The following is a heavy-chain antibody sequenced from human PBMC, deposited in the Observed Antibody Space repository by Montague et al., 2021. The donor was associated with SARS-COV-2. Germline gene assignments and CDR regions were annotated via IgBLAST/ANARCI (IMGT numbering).Heavy chain of an antibody. J-gene: IGHJ4*02. D-gene: IGHD3-9*01. Sequence: SLRPSCAASGFTFGDYGMSWVRQAPGKGLEWVSGINWNGGSTGYADSVKGRFTISRDNAKNSLYLQMNSLRAEDTALYYCARGLMMYYDILTGYYTHPLDYWGQGTLVTVSS. CDR1: GFTFGDYG. CDR2: INWNGGST. CDR3: ARGLMMYYDILTGYYTHPLDY. V-gene: IGHV3-20*04.